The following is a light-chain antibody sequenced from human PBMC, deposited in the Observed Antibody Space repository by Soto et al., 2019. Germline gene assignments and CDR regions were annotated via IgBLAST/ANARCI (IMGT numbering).Light chain of an antibody. CDR1: SSDVGGHNY. CDR2: EVS. J-gene: IGLJ2*01. CDR3: SSYAGSDVV. Sequence: QSALTQPPSASGSPGQSVTISCTGTSSDVGGHNYVSWYQQHPGKVPKLMIYEVSKRPSGVPDRFSGSKSGNTASLTVSGLQAEDEADYYCSSYAGSDVVFGGGTQLTVL. V-gene: IGLV2-8*01.